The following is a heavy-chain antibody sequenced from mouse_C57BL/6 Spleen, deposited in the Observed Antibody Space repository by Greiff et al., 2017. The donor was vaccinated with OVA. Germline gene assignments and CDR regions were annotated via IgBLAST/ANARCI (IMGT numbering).Heavy chain of an antibody. Sequence: EVKVVESGGGLVKPGGSLKLSCAASGFTFSSYAMSWVRQTPEKRLEWVATISDGGSYTYYPDNVKGRFTISRDNAKNNLYLQMSHLKSEDTAMYYCAREGWLLRGAYWGQGTLVTVSA. CDR3: AREGWLLRGAY. D-gene: IGHD2-3*01. CDR1: GFTFSSYA. J-gene: IGHJ3*01. CDR2: ISDGGSYT. V-gene: IGHV5-4*01.